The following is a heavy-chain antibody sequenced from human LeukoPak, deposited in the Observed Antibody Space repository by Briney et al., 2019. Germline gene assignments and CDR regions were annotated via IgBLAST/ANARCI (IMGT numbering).Heavy chain of an antibody. V-gene: IGHV3-30*04. J-gene: IGHJ2*01. D-gene: IGHD2-15*01. CDR3: ARVPPAGVVVAAMSWYFDL. CDR1: GFTFSSYA. CDR2: ISYDGSNK. Sequence: GGSLRLSCAASGFTFSSYAMHWVRQAPGKGLEWVAVISYDGSNKYYADSVKGRFTISRDNSKNTLYLQMNSLRAEDTAVYYCARVPPAGVVVAAMSWYFDLWGRGTLVTVSS.